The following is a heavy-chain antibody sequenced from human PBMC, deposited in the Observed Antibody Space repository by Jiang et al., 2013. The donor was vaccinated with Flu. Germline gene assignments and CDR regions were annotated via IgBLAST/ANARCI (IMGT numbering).Heavy chain of an antibody. Sequence: QSGSELKEPGASVKVSCKTSGYNFTSYGMNWVRQAPGRGLEWMGWINTNTGNPSYAQGFTGRFVFSLDTSVTTAYLQITGLKTDDSATYFCESFDTW. CDR2: INTNTGNP. V-gene: IGHV7-4-1*02. CDR1: GYNFTSYG. CDR3: ESFDT. J-gene: IGHJ4*01.